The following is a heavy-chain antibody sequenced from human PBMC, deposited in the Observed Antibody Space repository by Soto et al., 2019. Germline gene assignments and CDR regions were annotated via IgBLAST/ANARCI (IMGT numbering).Heavy chain of an antibody. CDR3: AKASRLLWFGDPKVYNWFDP. J-gene: IGHJ5*02. D-gene: IGHD3-10*01. CDR2: ISGSGGST. Sequence: GGSLRLSCAASGFTFSSYAMSWVRQAPGKGLEWVSAISGSGGSTYYADSVKGRFTISRDNSKNTLYLQMNSLRAEDTAVYYCAKASRLLWFGDPKVYNWFDPWGQGTLVTVSS. CDR1: GFTFSSYA. V-gene: IGHV3-23*01.